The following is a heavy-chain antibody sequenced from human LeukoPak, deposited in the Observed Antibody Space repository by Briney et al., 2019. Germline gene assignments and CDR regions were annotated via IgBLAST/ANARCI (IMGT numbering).Heavy chain of an antibody. D-gene: IGHD6-6*01. CDR2: IYPGDSER. CDR3: ARHSSSPQREHYYYYGMDV. J-gene: IGHJ6*02. Sequence: GESLKIPCKGSIYSFTSYWIRCVPQMPGKALEWMGIIYPGDSERRYSPSFQGHVTISADNSPRTPYLQWSSPKASDNAMYYCARHSSSPQREHYYYYGMDVWGQGTTVTVSS. CDR1: IYSFTSYW. V-gene: IGHV5-51*01.